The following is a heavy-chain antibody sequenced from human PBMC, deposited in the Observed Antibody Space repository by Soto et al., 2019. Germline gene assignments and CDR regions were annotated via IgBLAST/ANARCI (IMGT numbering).Heavy chain of an antibody. CDR3: ARRGPVVVAAKFGY. CDR2: INHSGST. V-gene: IGHV4-34*01. CDR1: GGSFSGYY. Sequence: QVQLQQWGAGLLKPSETLSLTCAVYGGSFSGYYWSWIRQPPGKGLEWIGEINHSGSTNYNPSLKSRVTXXVXTYXNQFSLNLSSATAADTAVYYCARRGPVVVAAKFGYWGQGTLVTVSS. J-gene: IGHJ4*02. D-gene: IGHD2-15*01.